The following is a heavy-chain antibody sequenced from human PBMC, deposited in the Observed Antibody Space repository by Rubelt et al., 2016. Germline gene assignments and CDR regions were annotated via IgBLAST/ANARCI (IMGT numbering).Heavy chain of an antibody. D-gene: IGHD6-13*01. Sequence: QLQLQESGPGLVKPSETLSLTCIVSGGSISGSSYYWGWIRQPPGKGLEWIGSIFYSGRTNYNPSLKRRVSISVDTSNNQFVLKLRSVTAADTAVYFCARDSPYSSSWNYWGQGTLVTVSS. V-gene: IGHV4-39*07. J-gene: IGHJ4*02. CDR3: ARDSPYSSSWNY. CDR2: IFYSGRT. CDR1: GGSISGSSYY.